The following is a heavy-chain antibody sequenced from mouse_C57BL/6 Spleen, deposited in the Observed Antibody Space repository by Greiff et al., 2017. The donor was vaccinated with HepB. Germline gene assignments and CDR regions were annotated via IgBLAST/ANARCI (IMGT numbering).Heavy chain of an antibody. V-gene: IGHV1-82*01. CDR3: ARVLNYGVAY. Sequence: QVQLQQSGPELVKPGASVKISCKASGYAFSSSWMNWVKQRPGKGLEWIGRIYPGDGDTNYNGKFKGKATLTADKSSSTAYMQLSSLTSEDSAVYFCARVLNYGVAYWGQGTLVTVSA. CDR2: IYPGDGDT. CDR1: GYAFSSSW. D-gene: IGHD1-1*01. J-gene: IGHJ3*01.